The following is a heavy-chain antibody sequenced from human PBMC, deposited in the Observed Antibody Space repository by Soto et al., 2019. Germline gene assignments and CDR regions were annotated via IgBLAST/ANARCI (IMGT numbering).Heavy chain of an antibody. D-gene: IGHD1-26*01. V-gene: IGHV3-15*01. CDR1: GFTFSNAW. CDR2: IKSKTDGGTT. Sequence: GGSLRLSCAASGFTFSNAWMSWVRQAPGKGLEWVGRIKSKTDGGTTDYAAPVKGRFTISRDDSKNTLYLQMNSLKTEDTAVYYCTTEELREIGIDYWGQGTLVPASP. CDR3: TTEELREIGIDY. J-gene: IGHJ4*02.